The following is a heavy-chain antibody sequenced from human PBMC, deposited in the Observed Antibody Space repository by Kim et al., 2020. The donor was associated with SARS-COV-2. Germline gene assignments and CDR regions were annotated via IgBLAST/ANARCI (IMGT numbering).Heavy chain of an antibody. CDR3: AKDLYSNYGLQFDP. Sequence: ADSVKGRFTIARDNSRNTLYLQMNSLRAEDTAVYYCAKDLYSNYGLQFDPWGQGTLVTVSS. J-gene: IGHJ5*02. D-gene: IGHD4-4*01. V-gene: IGHV3-33*06.